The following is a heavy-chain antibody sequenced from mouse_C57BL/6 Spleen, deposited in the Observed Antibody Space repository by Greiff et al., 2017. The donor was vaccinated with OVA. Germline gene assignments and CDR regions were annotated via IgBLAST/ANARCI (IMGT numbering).Heavy chain of an antibody. D-gene: IGHD2-5*01. CDR2: INPNNGGT. J-gene: IGHJ2*01. CDR1: GYTFTDYN. Sequence: EVQLQQSGPELVKPGASVKIPCKASGYTFTDYNMDWVKQSHGKSLEWIGDINPNNGGTIYNQKFKGKATLTVDKSSSTAYMQLSSLTSEDSAVYFCARGYYSNSGFDYWGQGTTLTVSS. V-gene: IGHV1-18*01. CDR3: ARGYYSNSGFDY.